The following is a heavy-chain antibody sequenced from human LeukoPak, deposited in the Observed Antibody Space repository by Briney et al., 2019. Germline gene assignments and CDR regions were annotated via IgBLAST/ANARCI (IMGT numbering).Heavy chain of an antibody. CDR3: ERGSMSTVTIDNWFDP. J-gene: IGHJ5*02. D-gene: IGHD4-17*01. CDR1: GYTFTGYN. Sequence: ASVKVSCKGSGYTFTGYNMDWVRQAPGEGDEGMGRINTKSGGTNYVQKFQGRVTITRETAISKADMELRRMRAGERAGYYCERGSMSTVTIDNWFDPWPQGTLLTVSS. V-gene: IGHV1-2*06. CDR2: INTKSGGT.